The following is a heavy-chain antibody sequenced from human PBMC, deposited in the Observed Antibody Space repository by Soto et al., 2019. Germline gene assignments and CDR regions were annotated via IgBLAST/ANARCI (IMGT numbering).Heavy chain of an antibody. V-gene: IGHV4-39*01. CDR3: ARHAYSSSWHETVPWYFDY. Sequence: PSETLSLTCTVSGGSISSSSYYWGWIRQPPGKGLEWIGSIYYSGSTYYNPSLKSRVTISVDTSKNQFSLKLSSVTAADTAVYYCARHAYSSSWHETVPWYFDYWGQGTLVTVSS. D-gene: IGHD6-13*01. CDR1: GGSISSSSYY. CDR2: IYYSGST. J-gene: IGHJ4*02.